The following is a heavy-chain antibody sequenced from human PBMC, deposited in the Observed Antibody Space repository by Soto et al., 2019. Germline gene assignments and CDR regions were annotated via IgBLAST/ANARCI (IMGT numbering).Heavy chain of an antibody. CDR2: IYMSDST. CDR3: ARDPPGNDGAFDY. V-gene: IGHV3-66*01. Sequence: EVQLVESGGGLVQPGGSLRLSCAASGFSVSGNHMSWVRQAPGKGLEWVSLIYMSDSTYYADSVKGRFTIFRDNSKNTLYLQMNSLRAEDTAVYYCARDPPGNDGAFDYWGQGILVTVSS. J-gene: IGHJ4*02. D-gene: IGHD1-1*01. CDR1: GFSVSGNH.